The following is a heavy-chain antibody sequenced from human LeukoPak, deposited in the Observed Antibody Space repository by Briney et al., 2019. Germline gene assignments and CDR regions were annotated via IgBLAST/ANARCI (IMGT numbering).Heavy chain of an antibody. J-gene: IGHJ6*02. V-gene: IGHV4-30-4*08. CDR2: IYYSGST. Sequence: SQTLSLTCTVSGGSISSGDYYWSWIRQPPGKGLEWIGYIYYSGSTYYNPSLKSRVTISVDTSKNQFSLKLSSVTAADTAVYYCASGQVVPAATGPYYYGMDVWGQGTTVTVSS. D-gene: IGHD2-2*01. CDR1: GGSISSGDYY. CDR3: ASGQVVPAATGPYYYGMDV.